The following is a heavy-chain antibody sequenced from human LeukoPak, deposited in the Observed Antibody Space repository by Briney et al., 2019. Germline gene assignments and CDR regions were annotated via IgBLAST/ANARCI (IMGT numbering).Heavy chain of an antibody. V-gene: IGHV3-53*01. J-gene: IGHJ4*02. CDR1: GFTVSSNY. Sequence: GGSLRLSCAASGFTVSSNYMSWVRQAPGKGLEWVSVIYSGGSTYYADSVKGRFTISRDNSKNTLYLQMNSLRAEDTAVYYCARNAGYGDYVDFDYWGQGTLVTVSS. D-gene: IGHD4-17*01. CDR2: IYSGGST. CDR3: ARNAGYGDYVDFDY.